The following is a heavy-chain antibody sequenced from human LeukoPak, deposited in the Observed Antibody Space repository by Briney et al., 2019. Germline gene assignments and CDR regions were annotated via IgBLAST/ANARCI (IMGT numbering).Heavy chain of an antibody. J-gene: IGHJ5*02. V-gene: IGHV3-7*01. CDR3: AIGPDRFVP. CDR2: IKHDGSEK. CDR1: GLTFSSYW. Sequence: PGGSLRLSCAASGLTFSSYWMSWVRQAPGKGLEWVANIKHDGSEKYYVDSVKGRFTISRNNGKNSLYLQMNSLRAEDTAMYFCAIGPDRFVPWGQGTLVTVSS.